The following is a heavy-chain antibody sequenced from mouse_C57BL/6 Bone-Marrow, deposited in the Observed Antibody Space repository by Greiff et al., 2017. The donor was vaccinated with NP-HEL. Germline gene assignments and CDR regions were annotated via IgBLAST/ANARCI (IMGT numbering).Heavy chain of an antibody. D-gene: IGHD2-4*01. Sequence: EVQLVESGGGLVKPGGSLKLSCAASGFTFSSYAMSWVRQTPEKRLEWVATISDGGSYTYYPDNVKGRFTISRDNAKTNLYLQMSHLKSEDTAMYYCARERLRQGGSAYWGQGTLVTVSA. CDR3: ARERLRQGGSAY. CDR2: ISDGGSYT. V-gene: IGHV5-4*01. J-gene: IGHJ3*01. CDR1: GFTFSSYA.